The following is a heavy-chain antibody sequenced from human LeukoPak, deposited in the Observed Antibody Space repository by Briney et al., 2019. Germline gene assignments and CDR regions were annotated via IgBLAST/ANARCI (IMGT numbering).Heavy chain of an antibody. CDR1: GLTFSSSW. J-gene: IGHJ4*02. CDR3: ASLSLGHY. D-gene: IGHD6-6*01. CDR2: INPEGSEK. V-gene: IGHV3-7*03. Sequence: GGSLRLSCAVSGLTFSSSWMDWVRQAPGKGLEWVASINPEGSEKYSADSVKGRFTISRDTSKNTLSLQMNSLRAEDTAVYYCASLSLGHYWGQGTLVTVSS.